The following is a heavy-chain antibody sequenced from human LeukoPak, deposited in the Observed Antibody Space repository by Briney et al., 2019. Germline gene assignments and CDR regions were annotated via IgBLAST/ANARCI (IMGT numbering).Heavy chain of an antibody. CDR1: GYSFTSYW. D-gene: IGHD6-13*01. J-gene: IGHJ6*02. Sequence: GESLKISCKGSGYSFTSYWIGWVRQMPGKGLEWMGIIYPGDSDTRYSPSFQGQVTISADKSISTAYLQWSSLKASDTAMYYCATAYSSTHYGMDVWGQGTTVTVPS. V-gene: IGHV5-51*01. CDR2: IYPGDSDT. CDR3: ATAYSSTHYGMDV.